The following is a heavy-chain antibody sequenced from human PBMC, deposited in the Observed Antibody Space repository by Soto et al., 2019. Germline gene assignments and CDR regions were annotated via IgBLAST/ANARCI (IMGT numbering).Heavy chain of an antibody. J-gene: IGHJ4*02. Sequence: GGSLRLSCATSGFTFSRYGFHWVRQAPGKGLEWVAGIWFDGSKKYYGDSVKGRCTISRDNSKNTVNLQMSSLRGEDTAVYFCARDPFYFDTSDYPAIDSWGQGTPVTVSS. CDR1: GFTFSRYG. D-gene: IGHD3-22*01. V-gene: IGHV3-33*01. CDR2: IWFDGSKK. CDR3: ARDPFYFDTSDYPAIDS.